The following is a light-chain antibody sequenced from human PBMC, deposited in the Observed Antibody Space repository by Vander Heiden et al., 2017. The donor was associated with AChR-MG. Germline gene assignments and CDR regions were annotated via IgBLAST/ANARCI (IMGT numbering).Light chain of an antibody. CDR3: QQYNNWART. V-gene: IGKV3-15*01. CDR1: QSVSSN. CDR2: GAS. Sequence: EIVLTQSSATLSVSPGDSATRSCRASQSVSSNLDWYQQKPGQAPRPLIYGASTRATGIPARFSGSGSGTEFTLTISSLQSEDFAVYYCQQYNNWARTFGQGTKLEIK. J-gene: IGKJ2*01.